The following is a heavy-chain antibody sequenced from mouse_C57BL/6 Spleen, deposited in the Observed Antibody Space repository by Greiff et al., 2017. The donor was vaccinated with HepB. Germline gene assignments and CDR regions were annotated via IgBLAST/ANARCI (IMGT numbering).Heavy chain of an antibody. Sequence: VQLKQSGPELVKPGASVKMSCKASGYTFTDYNMHWVKQSHGKSLEWIGYINPNNGGTSYNQKFKGKATLTVNKSSSTAYMELRSLTSEDSAVYYCARGGYYYGSRGGAMDYWGQGTSVTVSS. V-gene: IGHV1-22*01. CDR2: INPNNGGT. J-gene: IGHJ4*01. CDR3: ARGGYYYGSRGGAMDY. D-gene: IGHD1-1*01. CDR1: GYTFTDYN.